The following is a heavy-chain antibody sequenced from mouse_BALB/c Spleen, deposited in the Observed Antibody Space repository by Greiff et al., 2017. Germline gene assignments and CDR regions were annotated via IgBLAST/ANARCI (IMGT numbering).Heavy chain of an antibody. J-gene: IGHJ1*01. CDR2: ISSGSSTI. CDR1: GFTFSSFG. Sequence: EVQRVESGGGLVQPGGSRKLSCAASGFTFSSFGMHWVRQAPEKGLEWVAYISSGSSTIYYADTVKGRFTISRDNPKNTLFLQMTSLRSEDTAMYYCARSPIYYGSRYWYFDVWGAGTTVTVSS. CDR3: ARSPIYYGSRYWYFDV. D-gene: IGHD1-1*01. V-gene: IGHV5-17*02.